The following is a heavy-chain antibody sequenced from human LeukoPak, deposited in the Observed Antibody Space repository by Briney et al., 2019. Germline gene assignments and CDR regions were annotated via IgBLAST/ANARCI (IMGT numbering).Heavy chain of an antibody. V-gene: IGHV3-30*18. Sequence: HPGRSLRLSCAASGFTFSNYGMHRVRQAPGKGLEWVAVISYDGNNKYYADSVKGRFTISRDNSKNTLFLQMNSLRAEDTAVYYCAKDQDYDSSGYYYYYYGMDVWGQGNTVTVSS. D-gene: IGHD3-22*01. J-gene: IGHJ6*02. CDR2: ISYDGNNK. CDR3: AKDQDYDSSGYYYYYYGMDV. CDR1: GFTFSNYG.